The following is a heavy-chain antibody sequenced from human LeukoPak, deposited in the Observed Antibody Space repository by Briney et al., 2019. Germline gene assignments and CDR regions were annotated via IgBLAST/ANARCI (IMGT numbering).Heavy chain of an antibody. CDR1: GYSFTTYH. CDR3: AREGGGSNWNFASDV. J-gene: IGHJ3*01. D-gene: IGHD1-1*01. Sequence: GASVKVSCKASGYSFTTYHISWVRQAPGQGLEWMGWISAYNGNTNYAQNLQDRITMTTDTSTATAYMELRSLKSDDTAVYYCAREGGGSNWNFASDVWGQGTMVTVSS. CDR2: ISAYNGNT. V-gene: IGHV1-18*01.